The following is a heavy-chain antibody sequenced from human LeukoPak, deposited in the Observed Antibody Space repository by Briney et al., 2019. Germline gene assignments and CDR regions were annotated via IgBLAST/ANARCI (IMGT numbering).Heavy chain of an antibody. J-gene: IGHJ4*02. CDR2: IYSTGRS. D-gene: IGHD2-15*01. V-gene: IGHV4-4*07. Sequence: MPSETLSLTCTVSGGSISNYFWSWVRQPAGKGLEWIGRIYSTGRSDYNPSLKSRITMSVDTSKNQFSLKLSSVTAADTAVYYCARAARGGPPHYFDYWGQGTLVTVSS. CDR1: GGSISNYF. CDR3: ARAARGGPPHYFDY.